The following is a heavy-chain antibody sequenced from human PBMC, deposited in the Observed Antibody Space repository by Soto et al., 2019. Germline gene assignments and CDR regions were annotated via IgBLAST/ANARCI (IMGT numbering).Heavy chain of an antibody. CDR1: GYSVSVNY. CDR2: IYSGDRT. D-gene: IGHD1-26*01. J-gene: IGHJ4*02. V-gene: IGHV3-53*01. CDR3: AGDGGSSTIYF. Sequence: EVRLVESGGGLIQPGGSLRLSCAASGYSVSVNYMSWVRQAPGERLECVSVIYSGDRTDYADSVKGRVTISRDISTNTLFLLMNSLRPEYTAVYYCAGDGGSSTIYFWGQGTQVTVSS.